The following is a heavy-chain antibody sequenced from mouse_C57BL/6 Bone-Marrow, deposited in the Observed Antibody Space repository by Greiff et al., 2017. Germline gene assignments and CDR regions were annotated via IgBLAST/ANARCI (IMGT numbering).Heavy chain of an antibody. CDR2: INPSNGGT. Sequence: VQLQQPGTELVKPGASVKLSCKASGYTFTSYWMHWVKQRPGQGLEWIGNINPSNGGTNYNEKFKSKATLTVDKSSSTAYMQLSSLTSEDSAVYYCAGLRGGRDYAMDYWGQGTSVTVSS. CDR3: AGLRGGRDYAMDY. CDR1: GYTFTSYW. V-gene: IGHV1-53*01. J-gene: IGHJ4*01.